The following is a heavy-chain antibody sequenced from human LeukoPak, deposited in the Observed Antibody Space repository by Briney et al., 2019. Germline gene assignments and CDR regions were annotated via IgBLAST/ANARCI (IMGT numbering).Heavy chain of an antibody. D-gene: IGHD4-17*01. CDR2: TYYRSKWYN. Sequence: SQTLSLTCAISGDSVPSNSAAWNWIRQSPSRGLEWLGRTYYRSKWYNDYAVSVKSRITINPDTSKNQFSLQLNSVTPEDTAVYYCAREETTVTTNYYSYYGMDVWGQGTTVTVSS. V-gene: IGHV6-1*01. J-gene: IGHJ6*02. CDR1: GDSVPSNSAA. CDR3: AREETTVTTNYYSYYGMDV.